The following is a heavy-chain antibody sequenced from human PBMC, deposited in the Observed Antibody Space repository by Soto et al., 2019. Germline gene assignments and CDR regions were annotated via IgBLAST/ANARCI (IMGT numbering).Heavy chain of an antibody. J-gene: IGHJ6*02. Sequence: PSETLSLTCAVYGGSFSGYYWSWIRQPPGKGLEWIGEINHSGSTNYNPSLKSRVTISVDTSKNQFSLKLSSVTAADTAVYYCAAPTGDYDYYGMDVWGQGTTVTVSS. CDR2: INHSGST. V-gene: IGHV4-34*01. CDR3: AAPTGDYDYYGMDV. CDR1: GGSFSGYY. D-gene: IGHD2-8*02.